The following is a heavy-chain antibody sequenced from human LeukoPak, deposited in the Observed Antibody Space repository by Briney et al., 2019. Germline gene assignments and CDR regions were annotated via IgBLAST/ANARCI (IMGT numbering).Heavy chain of an antibody. CDR1: GGSISSYY. CDR2: IYTSGST. V-gene: IGHV4-4*07. J-gene: IGHJ3*02. Sequence: SETLSLTCTVSGGSISSYYWSWIRQPAGKGLEWIGRIYTSGSTNYNPSLKSRVAMSVDTSKNQFSLKLSSVTAADTAVHYCATGGIAVAAHDAFDIWGQGTMVTVSS. D-gene: IGHD6-19*01. CDR3: ATGGIAVAAHDAFDI.